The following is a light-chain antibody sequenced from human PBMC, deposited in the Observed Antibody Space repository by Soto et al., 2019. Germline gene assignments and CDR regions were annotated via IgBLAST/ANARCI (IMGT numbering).Light chain of an antibody. J-gene: IGKJ4*01. CDR1: QGITSW. CDR3: QQSSSFPLT. Sequence: DIQMTQSPSSVSASVGDSLTITCRASQGITSWVAWYQHKPGRAPKLLIYAASRVQSGVPSRFSGSGSGTDFTLTISSLQPEDFGTYYCQQSSSFPLTLGGGTKVEIK. V-gene: IGKV1-12*01. CDR2: AAS.